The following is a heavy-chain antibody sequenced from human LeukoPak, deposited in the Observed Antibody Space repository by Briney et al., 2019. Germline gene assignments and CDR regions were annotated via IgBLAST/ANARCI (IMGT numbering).Heavy chain of an antibody. CDR1: GFTFSSYE. D-gene: IGHD1-26*01. J-gene: IGHJ4*02. CDR3: ARDKGSDGIDF. V-gene: IGHV3-48*03. Sequence: GGSLGLSCAASGFTFSSYEMNWVRQAPGKGLEWVSYIRRSGTAIYYADSVKGRFTISRDDAKNSLYLQMNSLRAEDTAVYYCARDKGSDGIDFWGQGTLVTVSS. CDR2: IRRSGTAI.